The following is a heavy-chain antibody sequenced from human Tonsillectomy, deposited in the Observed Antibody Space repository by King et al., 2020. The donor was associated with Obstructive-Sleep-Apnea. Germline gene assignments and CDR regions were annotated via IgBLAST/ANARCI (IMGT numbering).Heavy chain of an antibody. CDR3: AGAGEIPPFYYYAMDV. CDR2: IYYIGTT. D-gene: IGHD2-2*02. CDR1: GGSVTSGNYY. J-gene: IGHJ6*02. Sequence: VQLQESGPGLVKPSETLSLTCSVSGGSVTSGNYYWNWIRQPPGKGLEWIGYIYYIGTTNYNSSLKSRVTISKHTSKNQFSLRLSSMTAADTAVYFCAGAGEIPPFYYYAMDVWGQGTTVTVSS. V-gene: IGHV4-61*01.